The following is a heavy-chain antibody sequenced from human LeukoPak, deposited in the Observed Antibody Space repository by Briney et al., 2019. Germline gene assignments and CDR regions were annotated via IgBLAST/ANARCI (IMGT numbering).Heavy chain of an antibody. CDR1: GFTFTNNF. CDR2: IKQDGSET. J-gene: IGHJ4*01. CDR3: VREGFYFFVF. Sequence: GGSLRLSCAASGFTFTNNFMSWVRQVPGKGLEWVANIKQDGSETTYADSVRGRFTIFRDNAKDSVYLQMNSPRAEDSATYYCVREGFYFFVFWGQGTLVTVSS. V-gene: IGHV3-7*01.